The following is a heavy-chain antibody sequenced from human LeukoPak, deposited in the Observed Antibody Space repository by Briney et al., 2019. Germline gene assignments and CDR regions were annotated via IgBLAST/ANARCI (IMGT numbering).Heavy chain of an antibody. D-gene: IGHD4-23*01. J-gene: IGHJ4*02. Sequence: SETLSLPCTVSGGSISSYYWSWIRQPPGKGREWMGYIYYSGSTNYNPSLKSRVTISVHTSKNPFSLKLSFVTAADTAVYYCARTYDYGGNRLFDYWGQGTLVTVSS. CDR3: ARTYDYGGNRLFDY. V-gene: IGHV4-59*01. CDR2: IYYSGST. CDR1: GGSISSYY.